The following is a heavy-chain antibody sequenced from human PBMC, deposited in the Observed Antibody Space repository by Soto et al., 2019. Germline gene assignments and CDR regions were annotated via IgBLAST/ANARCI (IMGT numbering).Heavy chain of an antibody. CDR1: GFTFSSYS. CDR3: ASDPKDSSGYWYYFDY. J-gene: IGHJ4*02. CDR2: IRSSSSYI. Sequence: EVQLVESGGGLVKPGGSLRLSCAASGFTFSSYSMNWVRQAPGKGLEWVSSIRSSSSYIYYADPVKGRFTISRDNAKNSLCLQMNSLRAEDTAVYYCASDPKDSSGYWYYFDYWGQGTLVTVSS. D-gene: IGHD3-22*01. V-gene: IGHV3-21*01.